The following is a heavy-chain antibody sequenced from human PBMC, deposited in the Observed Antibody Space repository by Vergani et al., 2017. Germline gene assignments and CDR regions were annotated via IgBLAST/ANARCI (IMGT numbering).Heavy chain of an antibody. Sequence: EVQLVESGGGLVKPGGSLRLSCAASGFTFSSYSMNWVRQAPGKGLEWVSSISSSSSYIYYADSVKCRFTISRDNAKNSLYLQMNSLRAEXTAVYYCARDVVSWASPDFDYGGQGTLVTVSS. D-gene: IGHD2-15*01. CDR3: ARDVVSWASPDFDY. CDR2: ISSSSSYI. CDR1: GFTFSSYS. V-gene: IGHV3-21*01. J-gene: IGHJ4*02.